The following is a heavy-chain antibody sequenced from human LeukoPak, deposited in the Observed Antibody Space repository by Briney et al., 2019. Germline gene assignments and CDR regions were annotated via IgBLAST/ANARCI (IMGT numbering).Heavy chain of an antibody. J-gene: IGHJ4*02. D-gene: IGHD3-22*01. CDR1: GLTFGAYA. CDR3: ARSYRYYYDSSGYYDY. Sequence: GGSLRLSCTASGLTFGAYAMSWVRQAPGKGLEGVSGISGSGGSTDYADSVKGRFTISRDISKNTLYLQMNSLRAEDTAVYYCARSYRYYYDSSGYYDYWGQGTLVTVSS. V-gene: IGHV3-23*01. CDR2: ISGSGGST.